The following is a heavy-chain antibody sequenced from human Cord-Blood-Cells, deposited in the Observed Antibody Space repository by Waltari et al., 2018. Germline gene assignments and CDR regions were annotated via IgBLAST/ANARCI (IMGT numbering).Heavy chain of an antibody. D-gene: IGHD1-26*01. Sequence: QVQLQESGPGLVKPSETLSLTCTVSGGSISSYYWSWIRQPPGKGLEWIGYIYYSGSTNYNPSRNSRVTISVDTSKNQFSLKLSSVTAADTAVYYCARLLSGSYYYYYGMDVWGQGTTVTVSS. J-gene: IGHJ6*02. CDR2: IYYSGST. CDR3: ARLLSGSYYYYYGMDV. CDR1: GGSISSYY. V-gene: IGHV4-59*01.